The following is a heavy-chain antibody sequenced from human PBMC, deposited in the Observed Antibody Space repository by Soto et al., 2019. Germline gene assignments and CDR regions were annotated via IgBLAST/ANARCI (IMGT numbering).Heavy chain of an antibody. D-gene: IGHD3-10*01. J-gene: IGHJ4*02. Sequence: QVQLVQSGAEVKKPGSSVKVSCKASGGTFNKYGISWVRQAPGQGLEWMGGIIPLFGRANYAQKFQGRVTLTSDYXTSKAYMDLSSLTSEDTAVYYCATAEGGLLWFGEDWGQGTLVTVST. V-gene: IGHV1-69*05. CDR1: GGTFNKYG. CDR2: IIPLFGRA. CDR3: ATAEGGLLWFGED.